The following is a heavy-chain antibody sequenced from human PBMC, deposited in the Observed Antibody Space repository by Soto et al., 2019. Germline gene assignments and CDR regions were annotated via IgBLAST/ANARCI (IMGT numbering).Heavy chain of an antibody. CDR2: IYYSGST. J-gene: IGHJ6*04. Sequence: SETLPLTCTVSGGAINSYYWTWIRQPAGKGLERIGRIYYSGSTYYNPSLKSRVSMSVDTSKNQFSLRLYYMNAAYTVVYYCARLLFTSTTAWSGMYVWGKGTKVTVYS. D-gene: IGHD2-15*01. CDR3: ARLLFTSTTAWSGMYV. V-gene: IGHV4-4*07. CDR1: GGAINSYY.